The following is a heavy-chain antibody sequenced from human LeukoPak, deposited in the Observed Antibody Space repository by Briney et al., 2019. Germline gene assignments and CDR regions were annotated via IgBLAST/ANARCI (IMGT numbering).Heavy chain of an antibody. CDR1: GGSISSSSYY. CDR3: ARKGHSGTTNY. J-gene: IGHJ4*02. D-gene: IGHD1-7*01. CDR2: IYYSGST. V-gene: IGHV4-39*01. Sequence: SETLSLTCTVSGGSISSSSYYWGWIRQPPGKGLEWIGSIYYSGSTYYNPSLKSRVTISVDTSKNQFSLKLSSVTAADTAVYYCARKGHSGTTNYWGQGTLVTVSS.